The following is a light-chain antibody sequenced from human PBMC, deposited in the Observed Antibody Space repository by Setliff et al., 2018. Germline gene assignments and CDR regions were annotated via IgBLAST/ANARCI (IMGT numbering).Light chain of an antibody. J-gene: IGLJ3*02. CDR2: DVS. CDR1: SSDVGGYNY. V-gene: IGLV2-14*03. Sequence: QSVLTQPASVSGSPGQSITISCTGTSSDVGGYNYVPWYQQHPGKAPKLLIYDVSNRPSGVSDRFSGSKSGNTASLTISGLQAEDEADYYCCSYTSSSTWVFGGGTKVTVL. CDR3: CSYTSSSTWV.